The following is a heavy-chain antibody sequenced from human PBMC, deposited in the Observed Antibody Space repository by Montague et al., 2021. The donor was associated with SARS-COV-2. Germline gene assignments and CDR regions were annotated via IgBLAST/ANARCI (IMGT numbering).Heavy chain of an antibody. J-gene: IGHJ4*02. CDR2: IDWDDDK. Sequence: PALVKPTQTLTLTCTFSGFSLSTSGMCVSWIRQPPGKALKWLALIDWDDDKYYSTSLKTRLTISKDTSKNQVVLTMTNMDPVDTATYYCARSFSIFGVVIIPAYFDYWGQGTLVTVSS. D-gene: IGHD3-3*01. CDR1: GFSLSTSGMC. CDR3: ARSFSIFGVVIIPAYFDY. V-gene: IGHV2-70*01.